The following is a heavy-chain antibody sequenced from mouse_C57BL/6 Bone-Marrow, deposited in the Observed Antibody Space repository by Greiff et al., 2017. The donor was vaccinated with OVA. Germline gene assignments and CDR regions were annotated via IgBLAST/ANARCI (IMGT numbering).Heavy chain of an antibody. CDR3: ARSGYYGSSGPVVAY. D-gene: IGHD1-1*01. CDR1: GYTFTSYW. V-gene: IGHV1-72*01. CDR2: IDPNSGGT. J-gene: IGHJ3*01. Sequence: QVHVKQPGAELVKPGASVKLSCKASGYTFTSYWMHWVKQRPGRGLEWIGRIDPNSGGTKYNEKFKSKATLTVDKPSSTAYMQLSSLTSEDSAVYYGARSGYYGSSGPVVAYWGQGTLVTVSA.